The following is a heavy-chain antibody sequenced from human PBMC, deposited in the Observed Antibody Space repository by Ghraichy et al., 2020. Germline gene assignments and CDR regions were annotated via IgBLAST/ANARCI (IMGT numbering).Heavy chain of an antibody. Sequence: LTCAGSGLIFGSYWMTWVRQALGKGLEWVANINQDGRERYDVGSVKGRFTISRDNAKNSLYLQMNSLGAEDTAVYYCSSGDTFDIWGQGTMVAVSS. CDR2: INQDGRER. CDR3: SSGDTFDI. J-gene: IGHJ3*02. V-gene: IGHV3-7*03. CDR1: GLIFGSYW. D-gene: IGHD3-10*01.